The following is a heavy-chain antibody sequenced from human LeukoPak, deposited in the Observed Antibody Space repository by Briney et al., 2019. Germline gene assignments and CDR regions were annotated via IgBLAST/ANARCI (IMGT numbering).Heavy chain of an antibody. V-gene: IGHV3-74*01. CDR3: AKGSRRYGSGSRSSVNYYYYMDV. D-gene: IGHD3-10*01. CDR1: GFTFSGHW. CDR2: TNSDGSVT. Sequence: PGGSLRLSCAVSGFTFSGHWMFWVRQAPGKGLEWVSSTNSDGSVTGYTDSVKGRFTVSRDNAKNTLYLQMNSLRAEDTAVYYCAKGSRRYGSGSRSSVNYYYYMDVWGKGTTVTISS. J-gene: IGHJ6*03.